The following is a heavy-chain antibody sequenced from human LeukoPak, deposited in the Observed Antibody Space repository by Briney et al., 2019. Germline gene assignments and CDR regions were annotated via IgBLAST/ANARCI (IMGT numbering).Heavy chain of an antibody. CDR2: TYYRSKWYN. CDR1: GDSVSSNSAA. Sequence: SQTLSLTCAISGDSVSSNSAAWNWIRQSPSRGLEWLGRTYYRSKWYNDYAVSVKSRITINPDTSRNQFSLKLSSVTAADTAVYYCARGRRGEWLQSYEAFDYWGQGTLVTVSS. D-gene: IGHD5-24*01. J-gene: IGHJ4*02. V-gene: IGHV6-1*01. CDR3: ARGRRGEWLQSYEAFDY.